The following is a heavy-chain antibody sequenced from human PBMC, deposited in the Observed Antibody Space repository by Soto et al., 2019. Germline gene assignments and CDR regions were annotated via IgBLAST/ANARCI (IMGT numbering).Heavy chain of an antibody. D-gene: IGHD3-3*01. CDR3: AKDSRSYDFWSGYWNY. V-gene: IGHV3-30*18. CDR2: ISYDGSNN. Sequence: GRSLSLSCAASALTFSSYAMHWVRPAPGRGLEWVAVISYDGSNNYYADSVKGRFTMARDNSKNTLYLQMNSLRAEDTAVDYCAKDSRSYDFWSGYWNYWGQGTLVTVSS. J-gene: IGHJ4*02. CDR1: ALTFSSYA.